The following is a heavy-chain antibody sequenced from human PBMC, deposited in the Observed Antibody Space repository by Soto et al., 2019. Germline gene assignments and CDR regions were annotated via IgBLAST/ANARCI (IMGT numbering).Heavy chain of an antibody. J-gene: IGHJ6*02. CDR3: ASSATTADYYYGMDV. D-gene: IGHD1-26*01. CDR1: GYTFTSYA. V-gene: IGHV1-3*05. Sequence: QVQLVQSGAEEKKPGASVKVSCKASGYTFTSYAMHWVRQAPGQRLEWMGWINAGNGNTKYSQKFQGRVTITRDTSASTAYMELSSLRSEVTAVYYCASSATTADYYYGMDVWGQGTTVTVSS. CDR2: INAGNGNT.